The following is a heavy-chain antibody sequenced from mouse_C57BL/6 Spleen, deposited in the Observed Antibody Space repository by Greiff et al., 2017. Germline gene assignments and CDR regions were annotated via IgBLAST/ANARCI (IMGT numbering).Heavy chain of an antibody. J-gene: IGHJ2*01. D-gene: IGHD1-1*01. CDR1: GFTFSSYA. V-gene: IGHV5-9-1*02. CDR2: ISSGGDYI. Sequence: EVNVVESGEGLVKPGGSLKLSCAASGFTFSSYAMSWVRQTPEKRLEWVAYISSGGDYIYYADTVKGRFTISRDNARNTLYLQMSSLKSEDTAMYYCTREDITTVFDYWGQGTTLTVSS. CDR3: TREDITTVFDY.